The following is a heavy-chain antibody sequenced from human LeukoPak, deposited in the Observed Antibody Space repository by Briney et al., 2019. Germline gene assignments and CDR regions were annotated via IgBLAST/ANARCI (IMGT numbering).Heavy chain of an antibody. V-gene: IGHV1-18*01. Sequence: ASVKVSCKASGYTFDRHGITWVRQAPGQGLEWMGWICGYKGNTKYAQKFQGRVTMTTDTSTSTAHMEVRSLRSGDTAVYYCARDYEPMTTTFFDYWGQGTLVTVSS. CDR1: GYTFDRHG. D-gene: IGHD1-26*01. CDR2: ICGYKGNT. CDR3: ARDYEPMTTTFFDY. J-gene: IGHJ4*02.